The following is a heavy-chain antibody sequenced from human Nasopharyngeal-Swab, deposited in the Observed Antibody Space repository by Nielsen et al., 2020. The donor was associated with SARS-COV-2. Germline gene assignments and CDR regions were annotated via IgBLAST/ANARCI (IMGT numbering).Heavy chain of an antibody. CDR3: ARGGYYCSSTSCYYYSGYYYGMDV. J-gene: IGHJ6*02. V-gene: IGHV4-34*01. CDR2: INHSGST. D-gene: IGHD2-2*01. Sequence: WMRQCTATELDWVGAINHSGSTKYNPSLKSRVNISVDTSKNQFSLKVSSVTAADTAVYYCARGGYYCSSTSCYYYSGYYYGMDVWGQGTTVTVSS.